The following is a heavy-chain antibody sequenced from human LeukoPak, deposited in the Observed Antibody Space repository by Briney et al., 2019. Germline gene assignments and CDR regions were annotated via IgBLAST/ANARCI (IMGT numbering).Heavy chain of an antibody. V-gene: IGHV3-30*18. CDR3: AKDDYGDEDKFDY. D-gene: IGHD4-17*01. Sequence: GGSLRLSCAASGFTFSSYGMHWVRQAPGKGLEWVAVISYDGSNKYYADSVKGRFTISRDNSKNTLYLQMNSLRAEDTAVYYCAKDDYGDEDKFDYWGQGTLVTVSS. CDR1: GFTFSSYG. J-gene: IGHJ4*02. CDR2: ISYDGSNK.